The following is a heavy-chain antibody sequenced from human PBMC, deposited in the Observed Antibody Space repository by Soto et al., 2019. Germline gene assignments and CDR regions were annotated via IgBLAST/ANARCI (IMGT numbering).Heavy chain of an antibody. CDR3: ARGRYCSGGSCYPGWFDP. CDR1: GGSISSGGYY. Sequence: PSETPSLTCTVSGGSISSGGYYWSWIRQHPGKGLEWIGYIYYSGRTYYNPSLKSRVTISVDTSKNQFSLKLSSVTAADTAVYYCARGRYCSGGSCYPGWFDPWGQGSLVTVS. V-gene: IGHV4-31*03. CDR2: IYYSGRT. J-gene: IGHJ5*02. D-gene: IGHD2-15*01.